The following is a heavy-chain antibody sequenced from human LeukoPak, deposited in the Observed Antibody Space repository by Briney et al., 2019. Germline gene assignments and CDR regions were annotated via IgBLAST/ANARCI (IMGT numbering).Heavy chain of an antibody. D-gene: IGHD1-1*01. Sequence: SVKVSCKASGGTFSSYAISWVRQAPGQGLEWMGGIIPIFGTANYAQKFQGRVTITADKSTSTAYMELSSLRSEDTAVYYCARVRNERTDYYYYGMDVWGKGTTVTVSS. CDR3: ARVRNERTDYYYYGMDV. CDR1: GGTFSSYA. CDR2: IIPIFGTA. V-gene: IGHV1-69*06. J-gene: IGHJ6*04.